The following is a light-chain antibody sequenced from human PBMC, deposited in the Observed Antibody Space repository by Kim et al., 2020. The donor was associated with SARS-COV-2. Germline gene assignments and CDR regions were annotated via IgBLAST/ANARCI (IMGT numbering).Light chain of an antibody. J-gene: IGKJ1*01. CDR3: QQYSSSPAT. Sequence: LSPGARATLSCRASQSVSSNYLAWYQQKPGQAPRLLIYGASSRATGIPDRFSGSGSGTDFTLTITRLEPEDFAVYYCQQYSSSPATFGQGTKVDIK. CDR2: GAS. V-gene: IGKV3-20*01. CDR1: QSVSSNY.